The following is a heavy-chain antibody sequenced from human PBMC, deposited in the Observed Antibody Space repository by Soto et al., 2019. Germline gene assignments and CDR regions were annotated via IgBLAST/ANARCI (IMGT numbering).Heavy chain of an antibody. D-gene: IGHD1-1*01. CDR3: ARGRTIVSPGN. J-gene: IGHJ4*02. CDR1: GYAFTGYQ. V-gene: IGHV1-2*02. CDR2: INPNSGGT. Sequence: QVQLVQSGAEVKKPGASVKVSCKASGYAFTGYQIHWVRQAPGQGLEWMGWINPNSGGTNFAQKFQGRVTMTTDTSITTAYMELNGLTSDDTAVYYCARGRTIVSPGNWGQGTLVSVSS.